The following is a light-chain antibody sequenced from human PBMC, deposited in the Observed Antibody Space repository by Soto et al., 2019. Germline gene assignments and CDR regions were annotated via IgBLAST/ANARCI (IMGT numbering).Light chain of an antibody. CDR2: DAS. J-gene: IGKJ1*01. V-gene: IGKV1-5*01. CDR1: QSINNW. CDR3: QQSYSTTWT. Sequence: DIQMTQSPSTLSASVGDRSAITCLASQSINNWLAWYQLKPGKAPKLLIYDASTLESGVTSRFSGSGSGTDFTLTISSLQPEDFATYYCQQSYSTTWTFGPGTKVDIK.